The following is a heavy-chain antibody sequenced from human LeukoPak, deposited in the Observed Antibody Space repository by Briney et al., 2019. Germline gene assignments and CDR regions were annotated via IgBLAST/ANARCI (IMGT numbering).Heavy chain of an antibody. Sequence: GGSLRLSCAASRFTFSSYWMSWVRQAPGKGLEWVANIKQDGSEKCYVDSVKGRFTISRDNAKNSLYLQMNSLRAEDTAVYYCARASGYSYGSDAFDIWGQGTMVTVSS. J-gene: IGHJ3*02. CDR3: ARASGYSYGSDAFDI. V-gene: IGHV3-7*01. D-gene: IGHD5-18*01. CDR1: RFTFSSYW. CDR2: IKQDGSEK.